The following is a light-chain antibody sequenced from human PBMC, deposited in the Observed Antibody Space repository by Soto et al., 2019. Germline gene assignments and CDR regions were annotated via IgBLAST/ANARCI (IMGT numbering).Light chain of an antibody. J-gene: IGKJ2*01. CDR1: QSLLHSTGYNY. Sequence: DIVLTQSPLSLAVTPGEPASISCRSSQSLLHSTGYNYLDWYLQKPGQSPQLLIYLGSNRASGVPDRFSGSGSGADFTLKISRVEAEDVGVYYCMQALQTPKYTFGQGTKMEIK. V-gene: IGKV2-28*01. CDR3: MQALQTPKYT. CDR2: LGS.